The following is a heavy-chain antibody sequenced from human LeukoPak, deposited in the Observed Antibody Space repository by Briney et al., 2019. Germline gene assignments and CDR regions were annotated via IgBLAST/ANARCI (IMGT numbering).Heavy chain of an antibody. CDR2: ISYSGST. Sequence: SETLSLTCTVSGGSMSSYFWSWIRQPPGKGLAWIGYISYSGSTNYNPSLKSRVTISVDASKNQFSLKLSSVTAADTAVYYCARRYSYGSDIWGQGTMVTVSS. D-gene: IGHD5-12*01. J-gene: IGHJ3*02. V-gene: IGHV4-59*01. CDR1: GGSMSSYF. CDR3: ARRYSYGSDI.